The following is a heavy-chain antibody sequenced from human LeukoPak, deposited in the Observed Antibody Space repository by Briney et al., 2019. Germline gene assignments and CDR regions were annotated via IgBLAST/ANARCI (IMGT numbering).Heavy chain of an antibody. CDR2: IYSGGST. CDR3: ASNKY. J-gene: IGHJ4*02. V-gene: IGHV3-66*01. CDR1: GFTFSSYG. D-gene: IGHD2/OR15-2a*01. Sequence: GGSLRLSCAASGFTFSSYGMHWVRQAPGKGLEWVSVIYSGGSTYYADSVKGRFTISRDNSKNTLYLQMNSLRAEDTAVYYCASNKYWGQGTLVTVSS.